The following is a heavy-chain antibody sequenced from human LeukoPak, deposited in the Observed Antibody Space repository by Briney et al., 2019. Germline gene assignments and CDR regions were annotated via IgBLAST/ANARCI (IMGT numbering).Heavy chain of an antibody. CDR3: ARDTPQYDRQFDY. CDR1: GFTFSSYG. D-gene: IGHD2/OR15-2a*01. CDR2: ISSSSSTI. J-gene: IGHJ4*02. Sequence: PGGSLRLSCAASGFTFSSYGMHWVRQAPGKGLEWVSYISSSSSTIYYADSVKGRFTISRDNAKNSLYLQMNSLRAEDTAVYYCARDTPQYDRQFDYWGQGTLVTVSS. V-gene: IGHV3-48*01.